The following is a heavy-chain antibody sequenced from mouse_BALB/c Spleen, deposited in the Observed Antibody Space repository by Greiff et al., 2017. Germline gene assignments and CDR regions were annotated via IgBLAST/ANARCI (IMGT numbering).Heavy chain of an antibody. D-gene: IGHD2-10*02. Sequence: EVMLVESGPSLVKPSQTLSFTCSVTGDSITSGYWNWIRKFPGNKLEYMGYISYSGSTYYNPSLKSRISITRDTSKNQYYLQLNSVTTEDTATYYCARGEYGNRYAMDYWGQGTSVTVSS. CDR3: ARGEYGNRYAMDY. V-gene: IGHV3-8*02. CDR1: GDSITSGY. J-gene: IGHJ4*01. CDR2: ISYSGST.